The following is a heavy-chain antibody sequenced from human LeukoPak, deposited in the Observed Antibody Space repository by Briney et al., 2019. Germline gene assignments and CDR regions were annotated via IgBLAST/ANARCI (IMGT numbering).Heavy chain of an antibody. CDR3: ARNSDYYDYSPQSV. J-gene: IGHJ4*02. V-gene: IGHV3-30*04. Sequence: PGGSLRLSCAASGFTFSHYALHWVRQAPGKGLEWVALIGHDGADKYYADSVKGRFLISRDNSKNMLFLQMNSLIIEDTAVYYRARNSDYYDYSPQSVWGQGTLVTVS. CDR1: GFTFSHYA. CDR2: IGHDGADK. D-gene: IGHD3-22*01.